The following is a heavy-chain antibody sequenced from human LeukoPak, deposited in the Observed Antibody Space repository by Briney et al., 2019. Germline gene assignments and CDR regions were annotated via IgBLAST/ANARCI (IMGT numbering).Heavy chain of an antibody. J-gene: IGHJ4*02. CDR1: GGTFSSYA. D-gene: IGHD3-22*01. CDR3: ARGDYYDSSGPTS. Sequence: ASVKVSCKASGGTFSSYAISWVRQAPGQGLEWMGRIIPILGIANYAQKFQGRVTITADKSTSTAYMELSSLRSEDTAVYYCARGDYYDSSGPTSWGQGTLVTVSS. V-gene: IGHV1-69*04. CDR2: IIPILGIA.